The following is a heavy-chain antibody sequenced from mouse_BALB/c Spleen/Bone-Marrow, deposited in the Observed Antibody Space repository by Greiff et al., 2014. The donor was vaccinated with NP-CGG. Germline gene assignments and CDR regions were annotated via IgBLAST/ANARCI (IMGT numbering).Heavy chain of an antibody. J-gene: IGHJ2*01. CDR2: IHPSDSET. V-gene: IGHV1-69*02. CDR1: GYSFTSYW. D-gene: IGHD4-1*01. CDR3: ARRERTGMNY. Sequence: QVHVKQSGAELVRPGASVKLSCKASGYSFTSYWMNWVKQRPGQGLEWIGVIHPSDSETRLNQKFKDKATLTVDKSSSTAYMQLSSPTSEDSAVYYCARRERTGMNYWGQGTTLTVSS.